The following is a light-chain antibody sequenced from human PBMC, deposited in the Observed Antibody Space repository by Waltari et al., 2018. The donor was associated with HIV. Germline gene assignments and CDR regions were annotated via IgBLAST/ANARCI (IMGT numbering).Light chain of an antibody. CDR3: QQLNSYLTLT. Sequence: DIRMTQTPSTLSAAVRDTVTITCRASQNIGTSLAWYQQKSGKAPALLIYQASTLQNGVSSRFSGSGSGTEFTLTITSLQPEDFATYYCQQLNSYLTLTFGGGTKVEIK. V-gene: IGKV1-5*03. J-gene: IGKJ4*01. CDR1: QNIGTS. CDR2: QAS.